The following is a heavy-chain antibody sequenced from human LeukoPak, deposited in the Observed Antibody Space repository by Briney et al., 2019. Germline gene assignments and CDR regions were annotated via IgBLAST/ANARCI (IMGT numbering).Heavy chain of an antibody. D-gene: IGHD6-13*01. J-gene: IGHJ4*02. V-gene: IGHV3-30-3*01. CDR1: GFTFSNYA. CDR2: ISYDGSNK. Sequence: GGSLRLSCAASGFTFSNYAMHWVRQAPGKGLEWVAVISYDGSNKDYADSVKGRFTISRDNSKNTLYMQMNSLRAEDTAVYYCARVLDRGSSWCGGLEYWGQGTLVTASS. CDR3: ARVLDRGSSWCGGLEY.